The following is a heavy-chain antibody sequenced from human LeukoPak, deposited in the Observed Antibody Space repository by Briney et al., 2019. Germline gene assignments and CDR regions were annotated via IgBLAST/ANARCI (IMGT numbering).Heavy chain of an antibody. CDR3: ARHSGTYFDY. Sequence: GGSLRLSCEASGFTFSDNWMHWVRQAPGKGLVWVSRINIDGSSTTYADSVKGRFTISRDNAKNTLYLQMNSLTAEDTAVYFCARHSGTYFDYWGQGTLVTVSS. J-gene: IGHJ4*02. D-gene: IGHD1-26*01. V-gene: IGHV3-74*01. CDR1: GFTFSDNW. CDR2: INIDGSST.